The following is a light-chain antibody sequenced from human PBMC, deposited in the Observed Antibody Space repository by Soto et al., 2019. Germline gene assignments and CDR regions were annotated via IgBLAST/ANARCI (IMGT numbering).Light chain of an antibody. CDR2: GAS. CDR1: QSVSSSY. V-gene: IGKV3-20*01. CDR3: QQYGSSPLT. Sequence: LVLTQSAGTLSLSPGERATISCRASQSVSSSYLAWYQQKPDQTPRLLIYGASSRATGIPDRFSGSGSGTDFTLTISRLEPEDFAVYYCQQYGSSPLTFGGGTKV. J-gene: IGKJ4*01.